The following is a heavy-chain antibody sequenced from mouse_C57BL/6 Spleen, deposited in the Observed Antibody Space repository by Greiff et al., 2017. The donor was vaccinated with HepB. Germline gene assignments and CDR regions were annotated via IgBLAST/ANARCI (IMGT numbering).Heavy chain of an antibody. CDR2: IDPSDSYT. Sequence: QVQLQQPGAELVKPGASVKLSCKASGYTFTSYWMQWVKQRPGQGLEWIGEIDPSDSYTNYNQKFKGKATLTVDTSSSTAYMQLSSLTAEDSAVYYCARSTTEYAMDYWGQGTSVTVSS. J-gene: IGHJ4*01. CDR3: ARSTTEYAMDY. V-gene: IGHV1-50*01. D-gene: IGHD6-1*01. CDR1: GYTFTSYW.